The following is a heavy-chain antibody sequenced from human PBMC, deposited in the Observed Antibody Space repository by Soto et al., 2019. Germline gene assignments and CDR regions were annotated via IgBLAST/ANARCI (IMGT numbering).Heavy chain of an antibody. J-gene: IGHJ4*02. CDR3: AREVTMIVDN. CDR2: MNPNSGNT. CDR1: GYTFISYD. V-gene: IGHV1-8*01. D-gene: IGHD3-22*01. Sequence: ASVRVSCKASGYTFISYDSNWLRQATGQELEWMGWMNPNSGNTGYAQKFQGRVTMTRNTSISTAYMELSSLRSEDPAVYYCAREVTMIVDNWGQGTLVTVSS.